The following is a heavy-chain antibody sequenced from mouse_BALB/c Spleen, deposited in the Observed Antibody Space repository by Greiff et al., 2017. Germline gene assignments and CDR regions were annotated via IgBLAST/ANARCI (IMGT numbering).Heavy chain of an antibody. CDR3: AWSVYGSSWFAY. CDR2: INPSNGRT. V-gene: IGHV1S81*02. D-gene: IGHD2-2*01. Sequence: QVQLQQPGAELVKPGASVKLSCKASGYTFTSYWMSWVKQRPGQGLEWIGEINPSNGRTNYNEKFKSKTTLTVDKSSSTAYMQLSSLTSEDSAVYYCAWSVYGSSWFAYWGQGTLVTVSA. CDR1: GYTFTSYW. J-gene: IGHJ3*01.